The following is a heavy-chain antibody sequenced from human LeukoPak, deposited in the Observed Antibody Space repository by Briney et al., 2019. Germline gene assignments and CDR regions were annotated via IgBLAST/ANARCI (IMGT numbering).Heavy chain of an antibody. J-gene: IGHJ4*02. CDR2: ISYDGSNK. Sequence: GGSLRLSCAASGFTFSSYGIHWVRQAPGKGLEWVAIISYDGSNKYYADSVKGRFTISRDNSKNTLYLQMNSLRAEDTAMYYCAKDGIVVSYFDYWGQGTLITVSS. D-gene: IGHD3-22*01. V-gene: IGHV3-30*18. CDR3: AKDGIVVSYFDY. CDR1: GFTFSSYG.